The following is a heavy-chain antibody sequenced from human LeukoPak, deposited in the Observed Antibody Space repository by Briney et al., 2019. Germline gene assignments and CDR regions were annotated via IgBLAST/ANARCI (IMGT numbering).Heavy chain of an antibody. J-gene: IGHJ5*02. CDR1: GGSISSGTYY. CDR3: ARAGRIVGATRVSWFDP. CDR2: IYYSGST. D-gene: IGHD1-26*01. V-gene: IGHV4-39*01. Sequence: NPSETLSLTCTVSGGSISSGTYYWGWIRQPPGKGLEWIGTIYYSGSTYYNPSLKSRVTISVDTSKNQFSLKLSSVTAADTAVYYCARAGRIVGATRVSWFDPWGQGTLVTVSS.